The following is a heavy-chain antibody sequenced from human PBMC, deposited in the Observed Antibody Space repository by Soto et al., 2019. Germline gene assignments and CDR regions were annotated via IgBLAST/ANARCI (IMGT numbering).Heavy chain of an antibody. J-gene: IGHJ6*02. V-gene: IGHV4-31*03. CDR1: GGSISSGGYY. D-gene: IGHD3-3*01. Sequence: SETLSLTCTVSGGSISSGGYYWSWIRQHPGKGLEWIGYIYYSGSTYYNPSLKSRVTISVDTSKNQFSLKLSSVTAADTAVYYCARTYYDFWSGLRRAYGGSYYGMDVWGQGTTVTVSS. CDR2: IYYSGST. CDR3: ARTYYDFWSGLRRAYGGSYYGMDV.